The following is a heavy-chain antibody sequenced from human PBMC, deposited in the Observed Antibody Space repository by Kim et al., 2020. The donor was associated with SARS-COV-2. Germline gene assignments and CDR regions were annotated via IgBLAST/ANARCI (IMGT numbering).Heavy chain of an antibody. Sequence: TPSRKRRVTISADTSKSQFSLRLTSVTAADTAVYYCAKRDYDADGYYYFDFWGQGSLVTVSS. D-gene: IGHD3-22*01. CDR3: AKRDYDADGYYYFDF. J-gene: IGHJ4*02. V-gene: IGHV4-59*01.